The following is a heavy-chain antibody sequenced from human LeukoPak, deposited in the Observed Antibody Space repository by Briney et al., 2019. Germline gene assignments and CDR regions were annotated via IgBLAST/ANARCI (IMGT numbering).Heavy chain of an antibody. V-gene: IGHV3-74*01. CDR2: INSDGSST. D-gene: IGHD4-17*01. Sequence: PGGSLRLSCAASGFTFSSYWMHWVRQAPGKGLVWVSRINSDGSSTSYADSVKGRFTISRDNAKNSLYLQMNSLRAEDTAVYYCARVAYGDYCWFDPWGQGTLVTVSS. J-gene: IGHJ5*02. CDR1: GFTFSSYW. CDR3: ARVAYGDYCWFDP.